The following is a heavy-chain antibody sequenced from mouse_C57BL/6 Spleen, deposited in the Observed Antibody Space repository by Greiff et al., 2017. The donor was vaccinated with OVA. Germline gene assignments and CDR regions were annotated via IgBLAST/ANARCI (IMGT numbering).Heavy chain of an antibody. J-gene: IGHJ2*01. CDR3: TRQPDYFDD. CDR2: IDPETGGT. V-gene: IGHV1-15*01. Sequence: QVQLQQSGAELVRPGASVTLSCKASGYTFTDYEMHWVKQTPVHGLEWIGAIDPETGGTAYNQKFKGKAILTADKSSSTAYMELRSLTSEASAVYYCTRQPDYFDDWGQGTTLTVSS. CDR1: GYTFTDYE. D-gene: IGHD6-1*01.